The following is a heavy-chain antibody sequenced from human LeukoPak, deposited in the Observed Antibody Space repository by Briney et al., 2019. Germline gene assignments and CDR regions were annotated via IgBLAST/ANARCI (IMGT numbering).Heavy chain of an antibody. J-gene: IGHJ4*02. V-gene: IGHV3-30*18. D-gene: IGHD6-19*01. Sequence: GGSLRLSCAASGFTFSNFGMHWVRRAPGKGLEWVAVISYDGSNKYYGDSVKGRFSISRDDSKNTLFLQMNTLRAEDTAVYYCAKDRGSGHMDYWGQGTLVTVSS. CDR3: AKDRGSGHMDY. CDR1: GFTFSNFG. CDR2: ISYDGSNK.